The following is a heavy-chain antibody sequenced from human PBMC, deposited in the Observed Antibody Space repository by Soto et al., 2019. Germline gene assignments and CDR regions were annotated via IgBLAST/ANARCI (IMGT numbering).Heavy chain of an antibody. CDR3: ANVYSHASDS. V-gene: IGHV3-23*01. CDR1: GFTFNNNA. CDR2: ISESGDRT. Sequence: EVQLLESGGGLVQPGGSLRLSCAASGFTFNNNAMRWLRQAPGKGLEWVSSISESGDRTYYADFVKGRFTISRDTPKNTLSLQMNSLTLEDTAVYYCANVYSHASDSWGQGTLVTVSS. D-gene: IGHD5-18*01. J-gene: IGHJ4*02.